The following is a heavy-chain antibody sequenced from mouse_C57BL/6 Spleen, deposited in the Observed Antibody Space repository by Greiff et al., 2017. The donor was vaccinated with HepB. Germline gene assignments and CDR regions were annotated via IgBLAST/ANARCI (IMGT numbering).Heavy chain of an antibody. CDR1: GYTFTSYW. CDR3: ARSDYDGYAYAMDY. J-gene: IGHJ4*01. Sequence: QVQLQQPGAELVKPGASVKLSCKASGYTFTSYWMHWVKQRPGQGLEWIGMIHPNSGSTNYNEKFKSKATLTVDKSSSTAYMHLSSLTSDDSAVYYCARSDYDGYAYAMDYWGQGTSVTVSS. CDR2: IHPNSGST. D-gene: IGHD2-3*01. V-gene: IGHV1-64*01.